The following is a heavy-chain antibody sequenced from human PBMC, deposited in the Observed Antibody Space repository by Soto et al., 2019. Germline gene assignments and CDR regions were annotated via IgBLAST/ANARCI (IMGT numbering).Heavy chain of an antibody. J-gene: IGHJ6*02. Sequence: ASVRVSCKASGYTFTGYYMHCVRQAPGQGLEWMGWINPNSGGTNYAQKFQGWVTMTRDTSISTAYMELSRLRSDDTAVDYCARDGPVQLERRRDYYYGMDVWGQGTTVTVSS. CDR1: GYTFTGYY. CDR3: ARDGPVQLERRRDYYYGMDV. CDR2: INPNSGGT. D-gene: IGHD1-1*01. V-gene: IGHV1-2*04.